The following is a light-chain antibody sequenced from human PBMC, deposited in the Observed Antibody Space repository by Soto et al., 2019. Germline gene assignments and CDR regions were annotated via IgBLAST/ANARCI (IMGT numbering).Light chain of an antibody. V-gene: IGKV3-20*01. CDR3: QHYGGSPIT. CDR1: QMISNND. Sequence: EIVLTQSPGALALSPGERATLSCRASQMISNNDLAWYQQKPGRAPRLLIYDASSRATGIPDRFSGSGSGTDFTLPITTPEPDDFVIYYCQHYGGSPITLGQGTRLETK. CDR2: DAS. J-gene: IGKJ5*01.